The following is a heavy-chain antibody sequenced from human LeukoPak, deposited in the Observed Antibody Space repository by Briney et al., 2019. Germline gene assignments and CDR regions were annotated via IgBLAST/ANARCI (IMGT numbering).Heavy chain of an antibody. D-gene: IGHD6-6*01. CDR1: GFTFSSYE. Sequence: GGSLRLSCAASGFTFSSYEVNWVRQAPGKGLEWVSYISSSGSTIYYADSVKGRFTISRDNAKNSLYLQMNSLRAEDTAFYYCARRVGGSSDRFDYWGQGTLVTVSS. CDR2: ISSSGSTI. J-gene: IGHJ4*02. CDR3: ARRVGGSSDRFDY. V-gene: IGHV3-48*03.